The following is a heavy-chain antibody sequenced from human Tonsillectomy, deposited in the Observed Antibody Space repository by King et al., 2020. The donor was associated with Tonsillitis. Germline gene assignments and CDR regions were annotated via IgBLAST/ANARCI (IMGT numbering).Heavy chain of an antibody. CDR3: AKGNVNCSGGSCPTYHYYYGMDV. CDR1: GFTFSTYA. CDR2: ISGSGGKT. V-gene: IGHV3-23*04. Sequence: VQLVESGGDLVQPGGSLRLSCAASGFTFSTYAMNWVRQAPGKGLEWVSAISGSGGKTYYADSVKGRFTISRDNSKNTLFLQMDSLRAEDTAVYYCAKGNVNCSGGSCPTYHYYYGMDVWGHGTTVTVSS. D-gene: IGHD2-15*01. J-gene: IGHJ6*02.